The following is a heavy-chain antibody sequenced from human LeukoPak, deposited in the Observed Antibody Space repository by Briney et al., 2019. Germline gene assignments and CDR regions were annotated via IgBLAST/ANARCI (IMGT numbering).Heavy chain of an antibody. CDR1: GYSISSGYY. Sequence: SETLSLTCTVSGYSISSGYYWGWIRQPPGKGLEWIGSFYDSGNTYYNPSLKSRVTISVDTSKNQFSLKLSSVTAADTAVYYCARATGGAFDIWGQGTMVTVSS. D-gene: IGHD1-1*01. J-gene: IGHJ3*02. CDR3: ARATGGAFDI. CDR2: FYDSGNT. V-gene: IGHV4-38-2*02.